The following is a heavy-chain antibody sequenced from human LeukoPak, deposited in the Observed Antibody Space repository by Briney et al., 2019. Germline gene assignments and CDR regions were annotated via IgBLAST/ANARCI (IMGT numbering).Heavy chain of an antibody. CDR1: GGTFSSYA. D-gene: IGHD3-10*01. V-gene: IGHV1-69*13. Sequence: SVKVSCKASGGTFSSYAISWVRQAPGQGLEWMGGIIPICDTANYAQKFQGRVTITADESTSTAYMELSSLRSEDTAVYYCARGPIYGSGSFPSFDYWGQGTLVSVST. J-gene: IGHJ4*02. CDR2: IIPICDTA. CDR3: ARGPIYGSGSFPSFDY.